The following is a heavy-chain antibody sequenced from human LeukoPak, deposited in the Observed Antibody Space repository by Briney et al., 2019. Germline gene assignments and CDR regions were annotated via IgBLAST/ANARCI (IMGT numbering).Heavy chain of an antibody. CDR2: ISSSSSYI. J-gene: IGHJ4*02. CDR3: ARARYGGNSIDY. CDR1: GFIFNTYS. V-gene: IGHV3-21*01. D-gene: IGHD4-23*01. Sequence: MSGGSLRLSCAASGFIFNTYSMNWVRQAPGKGLEWVSSISSSSSYIYYADSVKGRFTISRDNAKNSLYLQMNSLRAEDTAVYYCARARYGGNSIDYWGQGTLVTVSS.